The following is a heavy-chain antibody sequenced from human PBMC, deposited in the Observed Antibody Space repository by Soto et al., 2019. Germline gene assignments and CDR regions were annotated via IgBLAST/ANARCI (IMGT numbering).Heavy chain of an antibody. Sequence: ASVKVSCKASGYKFINHYIHWVRQAPGVGLEWMGIINPNGGGTDYAQKFQGRVTMTTDTYASTVHMELSSLRSEDTAVYFCARDSSASATSYSFVYWGQGTMVTVSS. D-gene: IGHD3-10*01. V-gene: IGHV1-46*01. CDR2: INPNGGGT. CDR1: GYKFINHY. CDR3: ARDSSASATSYSFVY. J-gene: IGHJ4*02.